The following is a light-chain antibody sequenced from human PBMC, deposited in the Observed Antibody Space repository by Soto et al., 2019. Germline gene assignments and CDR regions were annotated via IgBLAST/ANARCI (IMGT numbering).Light chain of an antibody. CDR1: EPIRNTY. V-gene: IGKV3-20*01. J-gene: IGKJ4*01. Sequence: EIVLTQSPDTLSLSPGERATLSCRTSEPIRNTYVAWYQQKPGQAPRLLLYGASSRAIGIPDRFSGGGSGTDYTLTISRLEPDDFALYYCQQYADSPLTFGGGTKVEI. CDR3: QQYADSPLT. CDR2: GAS.